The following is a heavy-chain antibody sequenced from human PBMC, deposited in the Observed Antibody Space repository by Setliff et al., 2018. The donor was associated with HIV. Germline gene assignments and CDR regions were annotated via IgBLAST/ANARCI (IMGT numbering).Heavy chain of an antibody. CDR3: ARDPYCPNTCYEDFTFDS. D-gene: IGHD2-8*01. Sequence: SETLSLTCTVSGGSISRGSYYLTWIRQPAGKGLEWIGRIYTSGNTNYNPSLKSRVTISVDTSKNQFSLKLSSVTAADTAVYYCARDPYCPNTCYEDFTFDSWGQGTLVTVSS. J-gene: IGHJ4*02. CDR1: GGSISRGSYY. V-gene: IGHV4-61*02. CDR2: IYTSGNT.